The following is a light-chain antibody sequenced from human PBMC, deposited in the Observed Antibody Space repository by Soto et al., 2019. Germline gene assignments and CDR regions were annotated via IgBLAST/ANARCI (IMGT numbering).Light chain of an antibody. V-gene: IGLV1-44*01. CDR1: SSNIGSNT. Sequence: QSVLTQPRSASGTPGQRVTISCSGSSSNIGSNTVNWYQQLPGTAPKLLISNNNQRPSGVPDRFSGSKSGTSASLGITGLQTGDEADYYCGTWDSSLSAVVFGGGTKVTVL. J-gene: IGLJ2*01. CDR3: GTWDSSLSAVV. CDR2: NNN.